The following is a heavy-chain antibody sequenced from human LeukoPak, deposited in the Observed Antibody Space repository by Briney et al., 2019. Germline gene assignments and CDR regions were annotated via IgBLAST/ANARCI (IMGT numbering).Heavy chain of an antibody. J-gene: IGHJ4*02. CDR1: GFTFSSYW. D-gene: IGHD5-18*01. Sequence: PGGSLRLSCAASGFTFSSYWMSWVRQAPGKGLEWVANINQNGTEKYYVDSVKGRFTISRDNAKNSLYLQMNSLRAEDTAVYYCARVSGLWNDYWGQGTLVTVSS. V-gene: IGHV3-7*05. CDR2: INQNGTEK. CDR3: ARVSGLWNDY.